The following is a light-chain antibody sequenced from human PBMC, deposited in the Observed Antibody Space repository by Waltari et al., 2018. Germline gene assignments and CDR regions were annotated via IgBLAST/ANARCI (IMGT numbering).Light chain of an antibody. CDR1: NIGSKS. Sequence: SYVLTQPPSVSVAPGQTARITCGGNNIGSKSVHWYQQKPGQAPVLVVYDDSDRPSGIFERFSGSNGGNTATLAISRVEAGDEADYYCQVWDSSSDHWVFGGGTKLTVL. CDR3: QVWDSSSDHWV. J-gene: IGLJ3*02. CDR2: DDS. V-gene: IGLV3-21*02.